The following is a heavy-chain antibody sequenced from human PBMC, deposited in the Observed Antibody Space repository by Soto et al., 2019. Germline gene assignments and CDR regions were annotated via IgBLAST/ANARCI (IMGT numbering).Heavy chain of an antibody. V-gene: IGHV4-59*02. CDR3: ARTLDYGHMDV. D-gene: IGHD3-16*01. CDR1: GASVRDHY. CDR2: IFSVVRT. Sequence: PSETLSLPCTVSGASVRDHYWTWIRQPPGKRLEFIGYIFSVVRTKYNPSLESRVTISVDTSKNQFSLRLTSVAATDTAVYYCARTLDYGHMDVWGKGTTVTVSS. J-gene: IGHJ6*03.